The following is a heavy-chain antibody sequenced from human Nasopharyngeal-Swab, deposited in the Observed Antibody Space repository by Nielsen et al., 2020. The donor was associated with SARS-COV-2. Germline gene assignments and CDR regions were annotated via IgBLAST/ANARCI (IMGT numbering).Heavy chain of an antibody. J-gene: IGHJ4*02. V-gene: IGHV3-23*01. Sequence: GESLKISCAASGFSITTYGMTWVRQAPGKGLEWISGISELGTGIYYADSVWGWFTISRDTSKNTVYLQMNTLRADDTALYFCTRGLTGHIVQWNPSPYWGQGTLVTVSS. CDR1: GFSITTYG. D-gene: IGHD1-14*01. CDR3: TRGLTGHIVQWNPSPY. CDR2: ISELGTGI.